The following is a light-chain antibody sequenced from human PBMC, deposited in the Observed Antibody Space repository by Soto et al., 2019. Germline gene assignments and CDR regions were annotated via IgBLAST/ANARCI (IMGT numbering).Light chain of an antibody. Sequence: QSVLTQPPSASGAPGQSVTISCSGSTSNVETETVNWYQQLPGTAPKLVVYSNNKRPSAVPDRFSASKSGTSASLAISNLQPEDEADYYCVAWEATVNGWVFGGGTQLTVL. CDR3: VAWEATVNGWV. V-gene: IGLV1-44*01. CDR1: TSNVETET. CDR2: SNN. J-gene: IGLJ3*02.